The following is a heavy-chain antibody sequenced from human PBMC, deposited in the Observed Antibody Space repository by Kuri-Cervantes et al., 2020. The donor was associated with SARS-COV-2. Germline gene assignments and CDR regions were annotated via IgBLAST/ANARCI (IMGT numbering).Heavy chain of an antibody. J-gene: IGHJ1*01. Sequence: GESLKISCAASGFTFSSYAMSWVCQAPGKGLEWVSAISGSGGSTYYADSVKGRFTISRDNSKNTLYLQMNSLRAEDTAVYYCAKWGGYCSGGSCSLPFQHWGQGTLVTVSS. CDR3: AKWGGYCSGGSCSLPFQH. V-gene: IGHV3-23*01. D-gene: IGHD2-15*01. CDR1: GFTFSSYA. CDR2: ISGSGGST.